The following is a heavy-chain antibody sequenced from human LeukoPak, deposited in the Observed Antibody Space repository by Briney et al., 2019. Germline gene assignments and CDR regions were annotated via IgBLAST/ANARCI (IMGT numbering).Heavy chain of an antibody. V-gene: IGHV4-34*01. CDR3: ARHVRKVRGVSSD. D-gene: IGHD3-10*01. CDR2: INHSGST. Sequence: SETLSLTCAVYGGSFSGYYWSWLRQPPGKGLEWIGEINHSGSTNYSPSLKSRVTISVDTSKNQFSLKLSSVTAADTAVYYCARHVRKVRGVSSDWGQGTLVTVSS. CDR1: GGSFSGYY. J-gene: IGHJ4*02.